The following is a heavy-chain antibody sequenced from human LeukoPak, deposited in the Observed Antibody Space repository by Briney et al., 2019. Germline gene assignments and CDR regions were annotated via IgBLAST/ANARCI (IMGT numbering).Heavy chain of an antibody. CDR2: IIPIFGTA. CDR1: GGTFSSYA. V-gene: IGHV1-69*05. D-gene: IGHD6-19*01. CDR3: ARGHSSGPGDY. Sequence: SVKVSCKASGGTFSSYAISWVRQAPGQGLEWMGRIIPIFGTANYAQKFQGRVTITTDESTSAAYMELSSLRSEDTAVYYCARGHSSGPGDYWGQGTLVTVSS. J-gene: IGHJ4*02.